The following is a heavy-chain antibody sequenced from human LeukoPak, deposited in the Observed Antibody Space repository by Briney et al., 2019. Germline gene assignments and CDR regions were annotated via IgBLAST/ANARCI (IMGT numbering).Heavy chain of an antibody. CDR2: IDSNSAYI. D-gene: IGHD2-2*01. CDR3: TSRYCTSTNCYAFDV. Sequence: GGSLRLSCAASGFTFSSYSMNWVRQAPGKGLEWVSSIDSNSAYIFYADSVKGRFTISRDNAKNSLYLQMNSLRAEDTAVYYCTSRYCTSTNCYAFDVWGQGTMVTVSS. CDR1: GFTFSSYS. J-gene: IGHJ3*01. V-gene: IGHV3-21*01.